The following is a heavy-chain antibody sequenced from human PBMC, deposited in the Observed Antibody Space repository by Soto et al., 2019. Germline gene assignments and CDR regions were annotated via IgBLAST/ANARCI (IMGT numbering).Heavy chain of an antibody. CDR3: AKGSGSYSIDY. CDR1: GFTFSSYG. V-gene: IGHV3-30*18. D-gene: IGHD1-26*01. CDR2: ISYDGSNK. J-gene: IGHJ4*02. Sequence: QVQLVESGGGVVQPGRSLRLSCAASGFTFSSYGMHWVRQAPGKGLEWVAVISYDGSNKYYADSVKGRFTISRDNSKNTLYLQMNSLRAEDTAVYYCAKGSGSYSIDYWGQGTLVTVSS.